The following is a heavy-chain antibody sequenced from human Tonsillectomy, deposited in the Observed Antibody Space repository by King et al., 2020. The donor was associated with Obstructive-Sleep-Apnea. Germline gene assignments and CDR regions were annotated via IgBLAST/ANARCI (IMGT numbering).Heavy chain of an antibody. CDR1: GFTFSNYA. CDR3: AKRVDTAMVFDY. Sequence: VQLVESGGGLVQPGGSLRLSCAAAGFTFSNYAMSWVRQAPGKGLEGVSAINTGGGTTYYADSVKGRFTISRDNSKNTLYLQMNSLRAEDTAVYYCAKRVDTAMVFDYWGQGTLVTVSS. CDR2: INTGGGTT. D-gene: IGHD5-18*01. J-gene: IGHJ4*02. V-gene: IGHV3-23*04.